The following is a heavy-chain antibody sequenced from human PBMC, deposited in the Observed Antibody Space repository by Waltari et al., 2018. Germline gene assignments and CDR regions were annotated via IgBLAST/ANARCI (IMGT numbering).Heavy chain of an antibody. J-gene: IGHJ4*02. CDR3: AKDVYGDYGGVDY. D-gene: IGHD4-17*01. CDR2: ISNSGVST. CDR1: GFTFSISA. V-gene: IGHV3-23*01. Sequence: VQLLESGGGLVQHGESLRLSCASSGFTFSISAMSWDCQAPGKGLEWVSVISNSGVSTSYADSVKGRFTISRDNSKNTVSLQMNSLRAEDTALYYCAKDVYGDYGGVDYWGRGTLVTVSS.